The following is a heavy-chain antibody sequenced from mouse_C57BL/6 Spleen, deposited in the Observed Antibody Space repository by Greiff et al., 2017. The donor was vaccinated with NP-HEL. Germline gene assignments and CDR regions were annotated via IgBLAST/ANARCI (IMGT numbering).Heavy chain of an antibody. J-gene: IGHJ1*03. CDR2: IYPGSGNT. V-gene: IGHV1-66*01. Sequence: VQLQQSGPELVKPGASVKISCKASGYSFTSYYIHWVKQRPGQGPEWIGWIYPGSGNTKYNEKFKGKATLTADTSSSTAYMQLSSLTSEDSAVYYCARPFITAVGGYFDVWGTGTTVTVSS. D-gene: IGHD1-1*01. CDR1: GYSFTSYY. CDR3: ARPFITAVGGYFDV.